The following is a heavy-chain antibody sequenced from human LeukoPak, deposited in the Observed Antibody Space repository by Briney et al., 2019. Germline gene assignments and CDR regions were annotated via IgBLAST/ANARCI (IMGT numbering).Heavy chain of an antibody. V-gene: IGHV1-18*01. Sequence: ASVKVSCKASGYTFTSYGISWARQAPGQGLEWMGWISAYNGNTNYAQKLQGRVTMTTDTSTSTAYMELRSLRSDDTAVYYCARLGLHYYGSGSYYFDYWGQGTLVTVSS. CDR2: ISAYNGNT. CDR3: ARLGLHYYGSGSYYFDY. D-gene: IGHD3-10*01. J-gene: IGHJ4*02. CDR1: GYTFTSYG.